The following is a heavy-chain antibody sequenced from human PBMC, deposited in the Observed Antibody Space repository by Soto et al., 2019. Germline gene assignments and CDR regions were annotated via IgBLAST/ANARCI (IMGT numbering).Heavy chain of an antibody. J-gene: IGHJ5*02. CDR1: GFTFSNFW. Sequence: EVQLVESGGGLVQPGGSLRLSCAASGFTFSNFWMSWVRQAPGKGLEWVAYTQRDGGEKAYVDSVKGRFTVSRDNARNSLYPLLNSLTAEETDVYYCARGATASGSGCLDHWGQGTPVTVSS. CDR2: TQRDGGEK. V-gene: IGHV3-7*03. CDR3: ARGATASGSGCLDH. D-gene: IGHD1-26*01.